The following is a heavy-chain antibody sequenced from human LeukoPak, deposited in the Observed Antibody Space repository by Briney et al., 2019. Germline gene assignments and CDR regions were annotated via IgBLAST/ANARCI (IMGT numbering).Heavy chain of an antibody. J-gene: IGHJ4*02. V-gene: IGHV3-48*01. Sequence: GGSLRLSCAGSGFTLSRYSMNWVRQAPGKGLEWVSYISSSGSTEYYADSVKGRFTISRDNAKNSLYLQMNSLRAEDTAVYYCAKDWYSIVKFSTIDYWGQGTLVTVSS. CDR2: ISSSGSTE. D-gene: IGHD3-16*02. CDR1: GFTLSRYS. CDR3: AKDWYSIVKFSTIDY.